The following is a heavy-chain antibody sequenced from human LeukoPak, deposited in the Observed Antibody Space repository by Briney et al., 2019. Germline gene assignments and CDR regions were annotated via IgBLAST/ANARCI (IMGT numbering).Heavy chain of an antibody. D-gene: IGHD3-9*01. V-gene: IGHV4-4*02. Sequence: PSETLSLTCAVSGGSISSSNWWSWVRQPPGKGLEWIGEIYHSGSTNYNPSLKSRVTISVDKSKNQFSLKLNSVTAADTAVYYCVLRYFDWLLYYWGQGTLVTVSS. CDR1: GGSISSSNW. CDR3: VLRYFDWLLYY. J-gene: IGHJ4*02. CDR2: IYHSGST.